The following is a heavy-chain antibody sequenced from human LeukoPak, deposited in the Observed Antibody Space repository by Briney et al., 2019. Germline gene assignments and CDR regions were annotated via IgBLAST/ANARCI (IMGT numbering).Heavy chain of an antibody. V-gene: IGHV3-21*01. D-gene: IGHD5-18*01. CDR2: ITSTSSYI. J-gene: IGHJ3*02. CDR3: ARVRAGYSYGYGAFDI. Sequence: GGSLRLSCAASGFTFSSYSMNWVRQAPGKGLEWVSSITSTSSYIYYADSVKGRFIISRDNAKNSLYLQMNSLRAEDTAVYYCARVRAGYSYGYGAFDIWGQGTMVTVSP. CDR1: GFTFSSYS.